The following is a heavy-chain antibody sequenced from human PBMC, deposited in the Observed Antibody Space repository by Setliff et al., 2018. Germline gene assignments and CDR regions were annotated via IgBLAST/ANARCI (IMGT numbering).Heavy chain of an antibody. V-gene: IGHV4-38-2*02. CDR2: IYHSGNT. CDR1: GDSISSTYH. J-gene: IGHJ4*02. D-gene: IGHD5-18*01. CDR3: AREATGGYSYFDY. Sequence: PSETLSLTCTVSGDSISSTYHWGWIRQSPGKGLEWIGTIYHSGNTYYNPSLNSRLTISVDTSKNQFSLKLSSVTAADTAVYYCAREATGGYSYFDYWGQGTLVTVSS.